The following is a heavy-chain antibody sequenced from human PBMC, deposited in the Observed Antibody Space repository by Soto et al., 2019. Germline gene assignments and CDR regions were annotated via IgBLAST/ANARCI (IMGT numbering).Heavy chain of an antibody. Sequence: QLQLQESGPGLVKPSETLSLTCTVSGGSISSYTYYWGWFRQPPGKALEYIGSIPFSVNTYYDPSFKSCVDISIVSSKNQSALKLAPVTAADSAVYYWATSSVARLLQHWYFDVWGRVTLVTVSS. CDR1: GGSISSYTYY. J-gene: IGHJ2*01. CDR2: IPFSVNT. CDR3: ATSSVARLLQHWYFDV. D-gene: IGHD2-15*01. V-gene: IGHV4-39*01.